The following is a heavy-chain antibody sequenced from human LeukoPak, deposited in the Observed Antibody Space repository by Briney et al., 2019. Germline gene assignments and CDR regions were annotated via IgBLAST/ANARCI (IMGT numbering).Heavy chain of an antibody. D-gene: IGHD3-16*01. Sequence: SVKVSCKASGGTFGSYAISWVRQAPGQGLEWMGRIIPILGITNYAQKFQGRVTITADKSTSTAYMELSSLRSDDTAVYYCARDPSGGYVPYFDYWGQGTLVTVSS. J-gene: IGHJ4*02. CDR3: ARDPSGGYVPYFDY. V-gene: IGHV1-69*04. CDR1: GGTFGSYA. CDR2: IIPILGIT.